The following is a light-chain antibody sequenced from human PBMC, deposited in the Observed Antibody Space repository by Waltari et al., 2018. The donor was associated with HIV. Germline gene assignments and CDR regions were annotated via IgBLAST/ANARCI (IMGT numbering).Light chain of an antibody. Sequence: EIVMTQSPVALSVSPGDRVTLSFRASESVGSFFAWYQQRPGQGPSLLMYGVSTRASGVSARFSGSGSGTEVNLTITSLQSDDSAIYFCQQFYYWPRTFGQGTKVEVK. V-gene: IGKV3-15*01. CDR3: QQFYYWPRT. CDR2: GVS. CDR1: ESVGSF. J-gene: IGKJ1*01.